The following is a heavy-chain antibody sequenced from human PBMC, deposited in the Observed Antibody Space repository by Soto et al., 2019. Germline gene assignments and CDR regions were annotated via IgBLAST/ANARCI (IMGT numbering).Heavy chain of an antibody. Sequence: QVQLVQSGAEVKKPGASVKVSCKASGYTFTTYYIHWVRQAPGQGLEWMGIINPSGGNITYAQKFQGRITMTRDTSTSTVYMELSSLRSEDTAVYYCGRDGGYQRFDYGGQGALVTVSS. V-gene: IGHV1-46*03. D-gene: IGHD2-2*01. J-gene: IGHJ4*02. CDR1: GYTFTTYY. CDR2: INPSGGNI. CDR3: GRDGGYQRFDY.